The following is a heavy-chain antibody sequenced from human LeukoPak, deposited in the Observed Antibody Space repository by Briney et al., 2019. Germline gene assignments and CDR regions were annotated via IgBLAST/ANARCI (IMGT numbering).Heavy chain of an antibody. CDR3: ARVGEGYYDSSDY. J-gene: IGHJ4*02. Sequence: PSETLSLTCTVSGGSVSSGSYYWSWIRQPPGEGLEWIGYIYYSGSTNYNPSLKSRVTISVDTSKNQFSLKLSSVTAADTAAYYCARVGEGYYDSSDYWGQGTLVTVSS. CDR1: GGSVSSGSYY. V-gene: IGHV4-61*01. CDR2: IYYSGST. D-gene: IGHD3-22*01.